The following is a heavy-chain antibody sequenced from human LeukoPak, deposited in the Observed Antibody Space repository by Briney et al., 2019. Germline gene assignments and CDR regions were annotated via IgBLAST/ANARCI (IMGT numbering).Heavy chain of an antibody. CDR3: ASGYSYGYVDY. J-gene: IGHJ4*02. V-gene: IGHV4-59*08. D-gene: IGHD5-18*01. Sequence: SETLSLTCTVSGGSISSYYWSCIPHPPERGLGCIGYIYYSGSTNYNPSLKSRATISVYTSKNHFSLKLSSVTAADTAVYYCASGYSYGYVDYWGQGTLVTVSS. CDR2: IYYSGST. CDR1: GGSISSYY.